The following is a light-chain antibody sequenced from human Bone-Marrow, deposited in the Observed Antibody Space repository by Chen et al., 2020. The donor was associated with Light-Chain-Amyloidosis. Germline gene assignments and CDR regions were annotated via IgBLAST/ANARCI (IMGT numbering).Light chain of an antibody. CDR1: SSDVGSYNL. V-gene: IGLV2-23*01. Sequence: QSALTQPASVSGSPGQSITISCTGTSSDVGSYNLVSWYQQHPDKAPKLMIYDDNKRPSGVSNRFAGSKSGNTASLTISGLQADDEADYYCCSYAGSSTWVFGGGTKLTVL. CDR3: CSYAGSSTWV. J-gene: IGLJ3*02. CDR2: DDN.